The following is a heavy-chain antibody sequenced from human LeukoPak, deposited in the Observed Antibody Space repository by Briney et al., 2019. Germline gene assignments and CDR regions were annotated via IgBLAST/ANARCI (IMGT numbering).Heavy chain of an antibody. CDR1: GGSISSSSYY. J-gene: IGHJ5*02. CDR2: IYYSGST. CDR3: ARDAFVSVVVAATKVYNWFDP. V-gene: IGHV4-39*07. D-gene: IGHD2-15*01. Sequence: SETLSLTCTVSGGSISSSSYYWGWIRQPPGKGLEWIGSIYYSGSTYYNPSLKSRVTISVDTSKNQFSLKLSSVTAVDTAVYYCARDAFVSVVVAATKVYNWFDPWGQGTLVTVSS.